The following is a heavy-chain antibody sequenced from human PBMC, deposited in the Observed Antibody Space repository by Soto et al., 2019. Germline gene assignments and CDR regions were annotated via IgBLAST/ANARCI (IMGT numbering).Heavy chain of an antibody. J-gene: IGHJ6*02. CDR2: IYYSGST. CDR1: GGSISSYY. Sequence: SETLSLTCTVSGGSISSYYWSWIRQPPGKGLEWIGYIYYSGSTNYNPSLKSRVTISVDTSKNQFSLKLSSVTAADTAVYYCARDHDYKGDYYYGMDVWGQGTTVTVSS. CDR3: ARDHDYKGDYYYGMDV. V-gene: IGHV4-59*01. D-gene: IGHD4-4*01.